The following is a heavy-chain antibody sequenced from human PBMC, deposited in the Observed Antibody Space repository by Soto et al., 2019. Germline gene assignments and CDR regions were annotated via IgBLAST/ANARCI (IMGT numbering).Heavy chain of an antibody. V-gene: IGHV3-66*01. D-gene: IGHD2-21*02. CDR2: IYSADST. J-gene: IGHJ4*02. Sequence: GGSLRLSCAASGFTVSSNYMGWVRQAPGKGLEWVSVIYSADSTYNADSVKGRFTISRDNSKNTLYLQMNSLRVEDTAMYYCATGLDGRTAIGLGGQRT. CDR1: GFTVSSNY. CDR3: ATGLDGRTAIGL.